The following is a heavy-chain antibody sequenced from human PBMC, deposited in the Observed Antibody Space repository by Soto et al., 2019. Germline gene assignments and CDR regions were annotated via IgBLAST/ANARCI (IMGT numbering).Heavy chain of an antibody. V-gene: IGHV4-59*01. J-gene: IGHJ3*02. D-gene: IGHD2-15*01. CDR2: IYYSGST. CDR3: ARDCSGGTCYSDSAYDI. CDR1: GGSITSYY. Sequence: PSETLSLTCTVSGGSITSYYWSWIRQPPGKGLEWTGYIYYSGSTSYNPSLKSRVTISIDTSKNQFSLRLSSVTAADTAVYYCARDCSGGTCYSDSAYDIWGQGTMVTVAS.